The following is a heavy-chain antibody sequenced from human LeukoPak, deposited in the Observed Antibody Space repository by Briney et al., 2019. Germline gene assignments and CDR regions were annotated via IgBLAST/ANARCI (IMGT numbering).Heavy chain of an antibody. CDR2: MYSGGST. D-gene: IGHD2-15*01. Sequence: PGGSLRLSWAASGFTVSSNYMSWVRQAPGKGLEWVSVMYSGGSTYYADSVKGRLTISRDNSENTLFLQMNSLRAEDTAVYYCARDPGGYCSSGSCLGAGYWGQGTLVTVSS. CDR3: ARDPGGYCSSGSCLGAGY. V-gene: IGHV3-66*02. CDR1: GFTVSSNY. J-gene: IGHJ4*02.